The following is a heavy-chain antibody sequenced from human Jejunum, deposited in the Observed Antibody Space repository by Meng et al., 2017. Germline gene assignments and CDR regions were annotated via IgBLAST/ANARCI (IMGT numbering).Heavy chain of an antibody. J-gene: IGHJ4*02. V-gene: IGHV6-1*01. D-gene: IGHD1/OR15-1a*01. CDR1: GDGVYSTGAA. CDR3: ARDYGTSRPFEY. CDR2: TYYRSTWFN. Sequence: VSLRALALGLVNAWRILSLIVAISGDGVYSTGAAWHWIRQSSSRGLEWLGRTYYRSTWFNDYAVSVKGRIAINPATSKTQFFLQLNSVTPEETDVYYCARDYGTSRPFEYWGQGILVTVSS.